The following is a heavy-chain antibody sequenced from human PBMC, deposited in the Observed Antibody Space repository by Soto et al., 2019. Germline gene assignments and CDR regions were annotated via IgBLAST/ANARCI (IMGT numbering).Heavy chain of an antibody. V-gene: IGHV3-21*02. CDR1: GFTFASYH. CDR2: INPSSSHI. CDR3: VRGYCGGGGCYLRRDAFDV. D-gene: IGHD2-15*01. Sequence: EVQLVESGGGLVMPGGSLRLSCAASGFTFASYHMSWVRQAPGKGLDWVSSINPSSSHIYYSDSVRGRFTISRDDSKNSLHLDMNSLRTEDVAIYDCVRGYCGGGGCYLRRDAFDVWGQGTAVTVSS. J-gene: IGHJ3*01.